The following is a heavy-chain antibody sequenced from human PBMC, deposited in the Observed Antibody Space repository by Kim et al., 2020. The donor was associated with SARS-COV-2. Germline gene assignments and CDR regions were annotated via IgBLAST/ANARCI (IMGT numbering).Heavy chain of an antibody. Sequence: GGSLRLSCAASGFTFDDYAMHWVRQAPGKGLEWVSGISWNSGSIGYADSVKGRFTISRDNAKNSLYLQMNSLRAEDTALYYCAKDTRITFGGVIANWGQGTLVTVSS. CDR1: GFTFDDYA. V-gene: IGHV3-9*01. J-gene: IGHJ4*02. CDR2: ISWNSGSI. D-gene: IGHD3-16*02. CDR3: AKDTRITFGGVIAN.